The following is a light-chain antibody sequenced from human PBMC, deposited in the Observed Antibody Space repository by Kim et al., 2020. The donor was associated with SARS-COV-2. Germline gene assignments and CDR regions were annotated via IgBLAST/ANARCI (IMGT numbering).Light chain of an antibody. J-gene: IGLJ1*01. V-gene: IGLV2-18*02. CDR1: SSDVGSYNR. CDR3: SSYTSSSTLYV. Sequence: QSVTISCTGTSSDVGSYNRVSWYQQPPGTAPKLMIYEVSNRPSGVPDRFSGSKSGNTASLTISGLQAEDEADYYCSSYTSSSTLYVFGTGTQLTVL. CDR2: EVS.